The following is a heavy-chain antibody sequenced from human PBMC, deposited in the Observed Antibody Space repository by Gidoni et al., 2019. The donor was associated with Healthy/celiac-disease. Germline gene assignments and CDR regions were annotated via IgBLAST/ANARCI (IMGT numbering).Heavy chain of an antibody. J-gene: IGHJ4*02. CDR1: GGTFSSYD. CDR2: IIPILGTA. V-gene: IGHV1-69*01. Sequence: QVQLVQSGAEGNKPGSSVKVPCKASGGTFSSYDVSWVRQAPGQGLEWMGGIIPILGTANYAQKFKGRVTITADESTSTAYMELSSLRYEDTAVYYCASDELEGDYFDYWGQGTLVTVSS. D-gene: IGHD1-1*01. CDR3: ASDELEGDYFDY.